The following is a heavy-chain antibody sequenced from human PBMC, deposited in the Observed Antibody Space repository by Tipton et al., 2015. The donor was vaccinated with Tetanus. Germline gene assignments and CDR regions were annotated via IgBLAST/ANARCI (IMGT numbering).Heavy chain of an antibody. CDR1: GYTFTHYG. CDR2: ISPFTGDT. CDR3: ARDRAVPVQAYGTDV. D-gene: IGHD6-19*01. V-gene: IGHV1-18*01. J-gene: IGHJ6*02. Sequence: QLLQSGAEVKKPGASVKVSCKASGYTFTHYGISWVRQAPGQGLEWVGWISPFTGDTEYAQNLQDRLILTTDTSTATAYVEVRSLTSDDTAVYYCARDRAVPVQAYGTDVWGQGTPVTVSS.